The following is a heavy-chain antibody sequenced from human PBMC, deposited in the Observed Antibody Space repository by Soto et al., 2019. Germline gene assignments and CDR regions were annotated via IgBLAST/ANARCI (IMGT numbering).Heavy chain of an antibody. CDR2: IYYSGST. Sequence: GKGLEWIGYIYYSGSTNYNPSLKSRVTISVDTSKNQFSLKLSSVTAADTAVYYCESRGGKYFPYYYGMDVGGQGTTFTSP. D-gene: IGHD1-26*01. J-gene: IGHJ6*02. V-gene: IGHV4-59*08. CDR3: ESRGGKYFPYYYGMDV.